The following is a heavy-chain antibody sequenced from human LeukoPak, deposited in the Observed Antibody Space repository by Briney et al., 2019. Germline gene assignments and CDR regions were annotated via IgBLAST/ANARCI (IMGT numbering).Heavy chain of an antibody. CDR2: INPSGGST. CDR3: ARVVPVGARLSD. J-gene: IGHJ4*02. D-gene: IGHD3-10*01. CDR1: GYTFTSYY. Sequence: ASVKVSCKASGYTFTSYYMHWVRQAPGQGLEWMGIINPSGGSTSYAQKFQGRVTMTRDTSTSTVYMELSSLRSDDTAVYYCARVVPVGARLSDWGQGTLVTVSS. V-gene: IGHV1-46*01.